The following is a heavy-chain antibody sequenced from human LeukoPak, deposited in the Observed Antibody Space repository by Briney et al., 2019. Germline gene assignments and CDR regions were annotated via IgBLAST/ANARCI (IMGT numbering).Heavy chain of an antibody. CDR2: MRYDGNRI. Sequence: GGSLRLSCAASGFTLSDYGMHWVRQAPGKGLDWVSFMRYDGNRITYAGSVEGRFTISRDESRNTLYLQMNSLRTEDTAVYYCAKSHLPNAYSGTYYCDYWGQGTLVTVSS. D-gene: IGHD1-26*01. J-gene: IGHJ4*02. V-gene: IGHV3-30*02. CDR1: GFTLSDYG. CDR3: AKSHLPNAYSGTYYCDY.